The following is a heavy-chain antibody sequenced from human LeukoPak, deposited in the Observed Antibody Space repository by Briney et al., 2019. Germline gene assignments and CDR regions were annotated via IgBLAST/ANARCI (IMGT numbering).Heavy chain of an antibody. Sequence: ASVKVSCKASGYTFTSYGINWVRQATGQGLEWMGWMNPNSGNTGYAQKFQGRVTITRNTSISTAYMELSSLRSEDTAVYYCARGGDQADWFDPWGQGTLVTVSS. CDR3: ARGGDQADWFDP. CDR2: MNPNSGNT. CDR1: GYTFTSYG. V-gene: IGHV1-8*03. D-gene: IGHD3-10*01. J-gene: IGHJ5*02.